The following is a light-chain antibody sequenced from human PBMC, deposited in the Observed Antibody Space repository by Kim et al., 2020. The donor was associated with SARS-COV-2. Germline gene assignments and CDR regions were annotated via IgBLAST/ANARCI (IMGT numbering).Light chain of an antibody. CDR3: LQDYNYPFT. V-gene: IGKV1-6*01. J-gene: IGKJ5*01. Sequence: SSVGDRVTITCRESQGIRRDLGWYQQKPGKAPKLLIYAASSLQSGVPSRFSGSGSGTDFTLTINSLQPEDFATYYCLQDYNYPFTFGQGTRLEIK. CDR2: AAS. CDR1: QGIRRD.